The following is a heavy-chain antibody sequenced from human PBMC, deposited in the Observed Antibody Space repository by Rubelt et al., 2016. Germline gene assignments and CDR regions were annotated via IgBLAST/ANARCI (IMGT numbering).Heavy chain of an antibody. J-gene: IGHJ4*02. CDR3: ARDPLPVRGVIMTPTH. CDR1: GYTFTSYG. Sequence: QVQLVQSGAEVKKPGASVKVSCKASGYTFTSYGISWVRQAPGQGLEWMGWISAYNDNTNYAQKIRGRLTMTTDTSTRTAYMGLRSLRSDDTAVYYCARDPLPVRGVIMTPTHWGQGTLVTVSS. V-gene: IGHV1-18*01. CDR2: ISAYNDNT. D-gene: IGHD3-10*01.